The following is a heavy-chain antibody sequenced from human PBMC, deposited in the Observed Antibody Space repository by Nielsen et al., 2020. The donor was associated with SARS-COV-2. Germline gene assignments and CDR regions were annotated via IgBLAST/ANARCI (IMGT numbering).Heavy chain of an antibody. Sequence: GGSLRLSCAASGFTFSSYAMSWVRQAPGKGLEWVSVIYSGGSSTYYADSVKGRFTISRDNSKSTLYMQMNSLRAEDTAVYYCAKVDDYYGMDVWGQGTTVTVSS. CDR1: GFTFSSYA. CDR2: IYSGGSST. J-gene: IGHJ6*02. D-gene: IGHD3-9*01. V-gene: IGHV3-23*03. CDR3: AKVDDYYGMDV.